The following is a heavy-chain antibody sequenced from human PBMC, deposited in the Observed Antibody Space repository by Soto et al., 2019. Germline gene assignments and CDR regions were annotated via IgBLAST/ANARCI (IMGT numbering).Heavy chain of an antibody. CDR3: AKDSRRSSGWWYFDY. CDR1: GFTFSSLD. D-gene: IGHD6-19*01. V-gene: IGHV3-23*01. J-gene: IGHJ4*02. CDR2: ISNGGERT. Sequence: EVQLLESGGGLVQPGGSLRLSCVASGFTFSSLDMGWVRQAPGKGLEWVSCISNGGERTYYADSVKGRFTISRDNSKNTLFLQLNSLRAEDTAVYYCAKDSRRSSGWWYFDYWGQGTVVTVSS.